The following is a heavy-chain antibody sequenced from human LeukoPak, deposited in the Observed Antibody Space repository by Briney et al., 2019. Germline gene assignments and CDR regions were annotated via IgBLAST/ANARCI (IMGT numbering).Heavy chain of an antibody. D-gene: IGHD4-17*01. J-gene: IGHJ4*02. CDR1: GGSFSGYY. V-gene: IGHV4-34*01. Sequence: SETLSLTCAVYGGSFSGYYWSWIRQPPGKGLEWIGEINHSGSTNYNPSLKSRVTISVDRSKNLFSLKLSSVTAADTAVYYCARAYGDYGPYYFDYWGQGTLVTVSS. CDR2: INHSGST. CDR3: ARAYGDYGPYYFDY.